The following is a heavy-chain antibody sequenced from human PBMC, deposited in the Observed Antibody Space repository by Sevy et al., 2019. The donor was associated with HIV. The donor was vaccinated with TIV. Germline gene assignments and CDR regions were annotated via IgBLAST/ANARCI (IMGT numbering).Heavy chain of an antibody. D-gene: IGHD3-22*01. J-gene: IGHJ5*02. CDR1: AFTFSSYA. Sequence: GGSLRLSCAASAFTFSSYATSWVRQAPGKGLEWVSAISGSGGSTYYADSVKGRFTISRDNSKNTLYLQMNSLRAEDTAVYYCAKGESGYYLNWFDPWGQGTLVTVSS. CDR2: ISGSGGST. CDR3: AKGESGYYLNWFDP. V-gene: IGHV3-23*01.